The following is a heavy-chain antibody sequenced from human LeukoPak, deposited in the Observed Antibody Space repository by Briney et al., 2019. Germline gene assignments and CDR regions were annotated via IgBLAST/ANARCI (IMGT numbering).Heavy chain of an antibody. Sequence: PSETLSLTCTVSGGSISSRSYYWGWIRQPPGKGLEWIGSIYYSGSTYYNPSLKSRVTISVDTSKNQFSLKLSSVTAADTAVYYCARLETGFDYWGQGTLVTVSS. CDR2: IYYSGST. D-gene: IGHD2-21*02. J-gene: IGHJ4*02. CDR1: GGSISSRSYY. V-gene: IGHV4-39*01. CDR3: ARLETGFDY.